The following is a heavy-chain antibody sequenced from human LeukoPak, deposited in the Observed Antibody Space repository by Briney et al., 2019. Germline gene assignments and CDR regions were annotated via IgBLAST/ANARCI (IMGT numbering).Heavy chain of an antibody. CDR2: IYYSGSA. Sequence: PSETLSLTCSVSGGSISSTGYYWGWIRQPPGKGLEWIGSIYYSGSAYYNPSLKSRVTISVDTSKNQFSLKLSSVTAADTAVYYCARVSADDNEAFDIWGQGTMVTVSS. D-gene: IGHD1-1*01. CDR3: ARVSADDNEAFDI. V-gene: IGHV4-39*07. J-gene: IGHJ3*02. CDR1: GGSISSTGYY.